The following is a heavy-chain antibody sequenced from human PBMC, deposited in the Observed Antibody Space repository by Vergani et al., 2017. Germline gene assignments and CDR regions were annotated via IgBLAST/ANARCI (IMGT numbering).Heavy chain of an antibody. CDR2: ISGSGGST. V-gene: IGHV3-23*01. CDR1: GFTFSSYA. Sequence: EVQLLESGGGLVQPGGSLRLSCAASGFTFSSYAMSWVRQAPGKGLEWVSAISGSGGSTYYADAVKGRFTISRENSKNTLYLQMNSLRAEDTAVYYCAKEPPCIAVLGLNWFDPWGQGTLVTVSS. CDR3: AKEPPCIAVLGLNWFDP. J-gene: IGHJ5*02. D-gene: IGHD6-19*01.